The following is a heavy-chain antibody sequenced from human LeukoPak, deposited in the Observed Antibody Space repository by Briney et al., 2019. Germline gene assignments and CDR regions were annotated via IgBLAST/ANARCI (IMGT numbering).Heavy chain of an antibody. Sequence: PGGSLRLSCAASGFTFSSYAMSWVRQAPGKGLEWVSAISGSGGSTYYADSVKGRFTIPRDNSKNTLYLQTNSLRAEDTAVYYCAKAGSSGWYGDYWGQGTLVTVSS. V-gene: IGHV3-23*01. J-gene: IGHJ4*02. CDR3: AKAGSSGWYGDY. CDR1: GFTFSSYA. CDR2: ISGSGGST. D-gene: IGHD6-19*01.